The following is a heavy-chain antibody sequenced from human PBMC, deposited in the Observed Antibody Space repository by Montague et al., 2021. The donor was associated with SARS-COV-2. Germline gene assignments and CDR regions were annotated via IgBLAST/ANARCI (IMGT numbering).Heavy chain of an antibody. J-gene: IGHJ4*02. CDR1: GGSISSYY. V-gene: IGHV4-59*01. CDR2: IYYSGST. CDR3: TRGGWELPGFDH. Sequence: SETLSLTCTVSGGSISSYYWSWIRQPPGKGLEWIGCIYYSGSTYYSPSLKSRVSISVDTSKNQFSLKLTSVTAADTAVYYCTRGGWELPGFDHWGQGTLVTVSS. D-gene: IGHD1-26*01.